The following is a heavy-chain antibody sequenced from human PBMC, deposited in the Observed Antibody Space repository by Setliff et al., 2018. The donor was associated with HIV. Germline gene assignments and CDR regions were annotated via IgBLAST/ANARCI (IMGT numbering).Heavy chain of an antibody. CDR1: GGTFSSYA. D-gene: IGHD6-19*01. Sequence: SVKVSCKASGGTFSSYAISWVRQAPGQGLEWMGGIIPMYGVTNYAQKFQGRVTITTDESTSTAYMELSSLRSEDTAVYYCARVPVADDSSGWYGNWYFDLWGPGTLVTV. CDR3: ARVPVADDSSGWYGNWYFDL. V-gene: IGHV1-69*05. J-gene: IGHJ2*01. CDR2: IIPMYGVT.